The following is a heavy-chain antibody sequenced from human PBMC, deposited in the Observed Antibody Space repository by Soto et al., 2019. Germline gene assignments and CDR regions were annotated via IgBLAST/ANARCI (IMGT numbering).Heavy chain of an antibody. V-gene: IGHV3-30*18. CDR3: AKESYYDSSDYNAFDI. D-gene: IGHD3-22*01. CDR2: ISYDGSDK. J-gene: IGHJ3*02. Sequence: GGSLRLSCAASGFTFSTYGMHWVRQAPGKGLEWVAVISYDGSDKYYADSVKGRFTISRDSSKNMLYLQMNSLRAEDTAIYYCAKESYYDSSDYNAFDIWGQGTRVTVS. CDR1: GFTFSTYG.